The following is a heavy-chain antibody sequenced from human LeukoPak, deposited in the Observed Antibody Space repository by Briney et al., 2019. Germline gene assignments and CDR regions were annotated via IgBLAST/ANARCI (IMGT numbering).Heavy chain of an antibody. D-gene: IGHD2/OR15-2a*01. CDR1: GFTFSSYA. Sequence: PGGSLRLSCAASGFTFSSYAMSWVRQAPGKGLEWVSAISGSGGSTYYADSVKGRFTISRDNSKNTLYLQMNSLRAEDTAVYYCAKALLLPPNRYYFDYWGQGTLVTVSS. J-gene: IGHJ4*02. CDR2: ISGSGGST. CDR3: AKALLLPPNRYYFDY. V-gene: IGHV3-23*01.